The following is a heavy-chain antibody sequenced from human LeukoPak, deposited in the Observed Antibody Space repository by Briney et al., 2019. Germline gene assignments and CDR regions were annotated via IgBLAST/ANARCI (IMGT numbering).Heavy chain of an antibody. CDR3: AGLVGRYSSGLYYYYFDY. CDR2: MYLSGTT. Sequence: SETLSLTCTVSGDSIDSLDLWSWVRQPPGKGLEWIGEMYLSGTTHSNPSAKSRVTISIDKSKNQFFLNLSSVTAADTAVYYCAGLVGRYSSGLYYYYFDYWGQGTLVTVSS. D-gene: IGHD3-22*01. V-gene: IGHV4-4*02. J-gene: IGHJ4*02. CDR1: GDSIDSLDL.